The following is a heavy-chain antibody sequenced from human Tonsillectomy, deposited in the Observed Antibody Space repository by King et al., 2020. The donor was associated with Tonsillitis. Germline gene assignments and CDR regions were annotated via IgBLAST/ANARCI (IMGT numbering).Heavy chain of an antibody. CDR1: GFTFSNAW. V-gene: IGHV3-15*01. CDR3: TTDIEDGSGRY. J-gene: IGHJ4*02. CDR2: IKSKTDGGTT. Sequence: VQLVESGGGLVKPGGSLRLSCAASGFTFSNAWMSWVRQAPEKGLEWVGRIKSKTDGGTTDYAAPVKGRFTISRDDSKNTLYLQMNSLKTEDTAVYYCTTDIEDGSGRYWGQGTLVTVSS. D-gene: IGHD3-10*01.